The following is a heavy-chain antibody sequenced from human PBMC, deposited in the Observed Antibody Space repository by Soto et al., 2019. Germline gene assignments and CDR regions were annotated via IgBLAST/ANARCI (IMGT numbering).Heavy chain of an antibody. D-gene: IGHD6-19*01. Sequence: GGSLRLSCAASGFTFSSYGMQWVRQAPGKGLEWVAVIWYDGSNKYYADSVKGRFTISRDHSKNPLYLQMNSLRAEDTAVYYCARDRRYSSGWYYFYYMDVWGKGTTVTVSS. CDR1: GFTFSSYG. CDR3: ARDRRYSSGWYYFYYMDV. V-gene: IGHV3-33*01. CDR2: IWYDGSNK. J-gene: IGHJ6*03.